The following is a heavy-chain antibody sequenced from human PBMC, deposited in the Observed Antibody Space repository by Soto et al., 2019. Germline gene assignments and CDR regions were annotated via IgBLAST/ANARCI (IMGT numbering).Heavy chain of an antibody. CDR3: AKTMGDCRGGSCSGAYSMDV. CDR2: VSASGGST. J-gene: IGHJ6*02. V-gene: IGHV3-23*01. Sequence: EVQLLESGGGLVQPGGSLRLSCAASGFSFNTYAMSWVRQARGKGPEWVSTVSASGGSTYSADSVKGRFTISRDNSKNTXHXEMSSPGAEDTAVSYCAKTMGDCRGGSCSGAYSMDVWGQGITVTVSS. D-gene: IGHD2-15*01. CDR1: GFSFNTYA.